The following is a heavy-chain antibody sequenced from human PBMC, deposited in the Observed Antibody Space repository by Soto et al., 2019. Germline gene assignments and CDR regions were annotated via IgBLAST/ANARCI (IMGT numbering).Heavy chain of an antibody. Sequence: QVQLGQSGAEVKKPGASVKISCKASGYTFTSYDINWVRQAPGQGLEWMGWMNPNTGNTGYAQKCHGIFILTRDTSIATANMELSSLTSEDTSEYSCARNPENTCYFEYWGQGTLVTVSS. CDR1: GYTFTSYD. CDR2: MNPNTGNT. V-gene: IGHV1-8*01. CDR3: ARNPENTCYFEY. J-gene: IGHJ4*02.